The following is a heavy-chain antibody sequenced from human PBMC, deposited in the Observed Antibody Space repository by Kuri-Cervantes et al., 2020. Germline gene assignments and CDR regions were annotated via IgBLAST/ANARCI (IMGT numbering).Heavy chain of an antibody. J-gene: IGHJ6*03. Sequence: SETLSLTCAVYGGSFSGYYWSWIRQPPGKGLEWIGEINHSGSTNYNPSLKSRVTISVDTSKNQFSLKLSSVTAADTAVYYCARHPGDPRYYCYYMDVWGKGTTVTVSS. V-gene: IGHV4-34*01. D-gene: IGHD7-27*01. CDR1: GGSFSGYY. CDR3: ARHPGDPRYYCYYMDV. CDR2: INHSGST.